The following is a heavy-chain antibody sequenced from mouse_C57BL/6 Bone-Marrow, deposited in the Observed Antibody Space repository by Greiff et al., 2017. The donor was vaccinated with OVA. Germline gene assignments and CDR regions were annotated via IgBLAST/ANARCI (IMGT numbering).Heavy chain of an antibody. J-gene: IGHJ2*01. CDR1: GFTFSSYG. D-gene: IGHD1-1*01. V-gene: IGHV5-6*02. CDR2: ISSGGSYT. Sequence: DVMLVESGGDLVKPGGSLKLSCAASGFTFSSYGMSWVRQTPDKRLEWVATISSGGSYTYYPDSVKGRFTISRDNAKNTLYLQMSSLKSEDTAMYYCARRGVLRYQYYFDYWGQGTTLTVSS. CDR3: ARRGVLRYQYYFDY.